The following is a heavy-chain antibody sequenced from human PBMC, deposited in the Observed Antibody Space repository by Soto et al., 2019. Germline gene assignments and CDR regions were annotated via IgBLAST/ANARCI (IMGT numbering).Heavy chain of an antibody. CDR1: GGSISSYY. CDR3: ARVGCSSTSCYPPYYYYGMDV. V-gene: IGHV4-59*01. J-gene: IGHJ6*02. D-gene: IGHD2-2*01. CDR2: IYYSGST. Sequence: QVQLQESGPGLVKPSETLFLTCTVSGGSISSYYWSWIRQPPGKGLEWIGYIYYSGSTNYNPSLKSRVTISVDTSKNQFSLKLSSVTAADTAVYYCARVGCSSTSCYPPYYYYGMDVWGQGTTVTVSS.